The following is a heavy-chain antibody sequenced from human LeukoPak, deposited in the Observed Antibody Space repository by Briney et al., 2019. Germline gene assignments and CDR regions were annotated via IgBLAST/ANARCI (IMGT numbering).Heavy chain of an antibody. CDR3: ARLSALVGAELDI. CDR1: GYSFTKFW. D-gene: IGHD1-26*01. V-gene: IGHV5-51*01. CDR2: IYPGDSDT. Sequence: GESLKISCKASGYSFTKFWIGWGRQLAGKGLEGLGIIYPGDSDTRYSPSFQGQVTISADKSVNTAYLQWSSLKASDTAMYYCARLSALVGAELDIWGQGTMVTVSS. J-gene: IGHJ3*02.